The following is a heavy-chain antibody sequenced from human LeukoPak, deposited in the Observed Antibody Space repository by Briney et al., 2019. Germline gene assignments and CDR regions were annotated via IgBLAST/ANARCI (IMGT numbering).Heavy chain of an antibody. CDR1: GYTLTAYY. D-gene: IGHD3-3*01. V-gene: IGHV1-2*02. CDR2: IHPSSGDT. CDR3: ARKRGVGVDANAFDV. Sequence: GASVKVSCKPSGYTLTAYYLHRVRQAPGQGLEWMGWIHPSSGDTIYAQRFQGRVTLTTDTSISTAYMELSRLRSDDTAVYYCARKRGVGVDANAFDVWGQGTMVTVSS. J-gene: IGHJ3*01.